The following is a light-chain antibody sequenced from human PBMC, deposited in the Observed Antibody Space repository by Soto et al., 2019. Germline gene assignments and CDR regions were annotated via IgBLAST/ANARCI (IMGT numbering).Light chain of an antibody. V-gene: IGLV1-47*01. J-gene: IGLJ1*01. CDR3: ATWDDSLSGFV. CDR2: RNN. Sequence: QSVLTQAPSVSGTPGQRVTISCSGSSSNIGSNSVYWYQHLTGTAPKLLIYRNNQRPSGVPDRISGSKSDTSASLANSGLRSEDEADYYCATWDDSLSGFVFGTGTKVTVL. CDR1: SSNIGSNS.